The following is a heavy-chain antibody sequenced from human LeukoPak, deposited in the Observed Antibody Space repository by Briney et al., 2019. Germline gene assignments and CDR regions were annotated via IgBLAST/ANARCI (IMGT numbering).Heavy chain of an antibody. CDR2: ISYDGSTK. J-gene: IGHJ4*02. D-gene: IGHD5-24*01. CDR1: GFAFSSYA. Sequence: GGSLRLSCAASGFAFSSYAMHWVRQAPGKGLEWVAVISYDGSTKYYADSVKGRFTISRDTSKNTLYLQMNSLRAEDTAEYYCARDEGEMATISGNDYWGQGTLVTVSS. V-gene: IGHV3-30-3*01. CDR3: ARDEGEMATISGNDY.